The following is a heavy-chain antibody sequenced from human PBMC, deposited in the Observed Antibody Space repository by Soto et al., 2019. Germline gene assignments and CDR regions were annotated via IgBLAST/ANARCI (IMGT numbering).Heavy chain of an antibody. Sequence: RSLRLSCTASGXTLNTHCMHWVRQAPGKGLVWVSRIYFDGITTNYADSVKGLLTVSRYKAKNTVYMNVKTLRDEDTAVYYCARGGAMGVDYWGQGTLGTVS. D-gene: IGHD1-26*01. V-gene: IGHV3-74*01. CDR3: ARGGAMGVDY. CDR2: IYFDGITT. J-gene: IGHJ4*02. CDR1: GXTLNTHC.